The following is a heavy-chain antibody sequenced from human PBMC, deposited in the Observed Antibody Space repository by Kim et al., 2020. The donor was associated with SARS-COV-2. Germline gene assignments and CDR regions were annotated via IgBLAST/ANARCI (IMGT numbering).Heavy chain of an antibody. CDR3: ARSGSYGLGYFDY. V-gene: IGHV1-3*01. CDR1: GYTFTSYA. Sequence: ASVKVSCKASGYTFTSYAMHWVRQAPGQRLEWMGWINAGNGNTKYSQKFQGRVTITRDTSASTAYMELSSLRSEDTAVYYCARSGSYGLGYFDYWGQGTLVTVSS. D-gene: IGHD1-26*01. CDR2: INAGNGNT. J-gene: IGHJ4*02.